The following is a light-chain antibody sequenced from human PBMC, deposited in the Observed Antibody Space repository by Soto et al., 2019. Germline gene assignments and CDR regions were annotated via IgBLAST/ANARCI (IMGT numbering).Light chain of an antibody. Sequence: EIVLTQSPATLSLSPGESATLSCRASQSIAWYLAWYQQKPGQAPRLLIYDASTRATDIPARFSGSGSGTDFSLTISSLEPEDFAVYYCQQRSNWLWTFGQGTKVDIK. CDR2: DAS. CDR3: QQRSNWLWT. V-gene: IGKV3-11*01. CDR1: QSIAWY. J-gene: IGKJ1*01.